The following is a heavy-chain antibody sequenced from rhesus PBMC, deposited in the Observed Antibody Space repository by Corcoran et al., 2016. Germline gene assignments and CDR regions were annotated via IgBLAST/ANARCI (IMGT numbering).Heavy chain of an antibody. CDR3: AKDGFDY. Sequence: EVQLVDSGGGLAKPGGSLRLSCAASGFTFSSSWMNWARQTPGKGPEWISAINYGGDITYYADSVKGRFTISRDNSKNTLSLQMNSLRGEDTAVYYCAKDGFDYWGQGVLVTVSS. CDR1: GFTFSSSW. V-gene: IGHV3S42*01. J-gene: IGHJ4*01. CDR2: INYGGDIT.